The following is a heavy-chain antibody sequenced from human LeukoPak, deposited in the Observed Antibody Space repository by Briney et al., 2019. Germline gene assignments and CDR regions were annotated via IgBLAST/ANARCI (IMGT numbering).Heavy chain of an antibody. CDR1: GGSVSSGGYF. V-gene: IGHV4-31*03. J-gene: IGHJ5*02. CDR2: IYYSGNT. Sequence: SETLSLTCSVSGGSVSSGGYFWSWIRQHPGKGLEWIGYIYYSGNTSYNPSLKSRLTISVDTSKNQFSLKLSSVTAADTAVYYCARDSDYGDYGRGTWFDPWGQGTLVTVSS. CDR3: ARDSDYGDYGRGTWFDP. D-gene: IGHD4-17*01.